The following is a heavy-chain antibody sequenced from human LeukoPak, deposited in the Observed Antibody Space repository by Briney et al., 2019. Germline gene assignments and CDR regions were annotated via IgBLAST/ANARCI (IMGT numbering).Heavy chain of an antibody. D-gene: IGHD2-21*02. Sequence: GGSLRLSCAASGFTFSTYGMHWVRQAPGKGLEWVAVIWYDGSKKYYADSVKGRFTISRDENTLYLQMNSLRAEDTAVYYCARDRVTAYLDYWGQGTLVTVSS. J-gene: IGHJ4*02. CDR3: ARDRVTAYLDY. CDR1: GFTFSTYG. V-gene: IGHV3-33*01. CDR2: IWYDGSKK.